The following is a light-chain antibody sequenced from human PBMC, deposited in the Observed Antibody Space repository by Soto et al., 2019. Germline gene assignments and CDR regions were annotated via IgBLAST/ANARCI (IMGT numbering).Light chain of an antibody. CDR3: QQSYTTPLT. CDR1: QTIRDY. V-gene: IGKV1-39*01. CDR2: AAS. Sequence: DIQMTQSPSSLSASVGDRVTITCRASQTIRDYLHWYQEKPGKAPKLLIYAASSLQSGVPSRFSGSGSGTEFTLTISSLQPEDFATYYCQQSYTTPLTFGPGTKVDV. J-gene: IGKJ3*01.